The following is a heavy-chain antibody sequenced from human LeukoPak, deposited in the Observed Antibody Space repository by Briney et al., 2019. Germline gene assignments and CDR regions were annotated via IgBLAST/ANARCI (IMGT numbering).Heavy chain of an antibody. CDR2: IITIFGTA. V-gene: IGHV1-69*05. J-gene: IGHJ4*02. D-gene: IGHD1/OR15-1a*01. CDR1: GGTFSSYA. CDR3: ARAYLGRNTPFDY. Sequence: GASVKVSCKASGGTFSSYAISWVRQAPGQGLEWMGRIITIFGTANYAQKFQGRVTITTDESTSTAYMELSSLRSEDTAVYYCARAYLGRNTPFDYWGQGTLVTVSS.